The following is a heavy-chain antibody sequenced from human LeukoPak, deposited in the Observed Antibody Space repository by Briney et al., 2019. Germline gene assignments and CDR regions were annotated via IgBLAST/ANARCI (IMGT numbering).Heavy chain of an antibody. CDR3: ASTLTLATPPDP. Sequence: ASVNVSCKASGYTFTSYYMHWVRQAPGQGLEWMGIINPSGGSTSYAQKFQGRVTMTRDTSTSTVYMELSSLRSEDTAVYYCASTLTLATPPDPWGQGTPVTVSS. J-gene: IGHJ4*02. V-gene: IGHV1-46*01. CDR1: GYTFTSYY. D-gene: IGHD5-24*01. CDR2: INPSGGST.